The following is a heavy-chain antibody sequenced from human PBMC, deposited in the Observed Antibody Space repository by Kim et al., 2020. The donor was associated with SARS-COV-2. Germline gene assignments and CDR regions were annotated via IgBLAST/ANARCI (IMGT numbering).Heavy chain of an antibody. CDR3: ARAGYSSDWNFIGMDV. Sequence: GGSLRLSCSASGFTVHNKYMIWVRQAPGKGLECVSVIDSGVSTYYADSVRGRFTISRDNSKRTLYLQMNSLRVEDTAVYYCARAGYSSDWNFIGMDVWGQGTTVTVSS. CDR1: GFTVHNKY. J-gene: IGHJ6*02. D-gene: IGHD6-19*01. CDR2: IDSGVST. V-gene: IGHV3-66*02.